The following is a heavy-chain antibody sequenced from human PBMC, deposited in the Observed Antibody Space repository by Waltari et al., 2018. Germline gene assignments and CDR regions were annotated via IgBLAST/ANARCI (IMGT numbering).Heavy chain of an antibody. D-gene: IGHD3-22*01. V-gene: IGHV3-30*18. CDR2: ISYDGRNK. J-gene: IGHJ6*02. CDR3: ANLDTAYYYYGMDV. Sequence: QVQLVESGGGVVQPGRSLRLSCAASGFTFSSYGMHWVRQAPGKGLEWVAVISYDGRNKYYADSVKGRFTISRDNSKNTLYLQMNSLRAEDTAVYYCANLDTAYYYYGMDVWGQGTTVTVSS. CDR1: GFTFSSYG.